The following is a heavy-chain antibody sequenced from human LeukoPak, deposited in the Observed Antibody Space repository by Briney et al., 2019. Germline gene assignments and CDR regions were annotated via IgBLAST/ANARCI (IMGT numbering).Heavy chain of an antibody. CDR2: MYDSGST. D-gene: IGHD3-16*01. J-gene: IGHJ4*02. CDR1: GGSINNSS. V-gene: IGHV4-59*01. CDR3: ARGGVLKSVDY. Sequence: SETLSLTCTVSGGSINNSSWSWIRQPPGKGLEWIGYMYDSGSTKYNPSLKSRVTISVDTSKNQFSLRLSSVTAADTAVYYCARGGVLKSVDYWGQGTLVAVSS.